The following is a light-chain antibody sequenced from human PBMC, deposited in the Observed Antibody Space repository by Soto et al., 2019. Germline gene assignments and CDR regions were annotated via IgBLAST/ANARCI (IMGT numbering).Light chain of an antibody. J-gene: IGLJ2*01. CDR3: QSYDSSNQGV. CDR2: DDN. Sequence: LTQPHSVSESPGKTVTISCTRSSGSIASNYVQWYQQRPGSAPSTVIYDDNQRPSGVPDRFSGSIDSSSNSASLTISGLKTEDEADYYCQSYDSSNQGVFGGGTKLTVL. V-gene: IGLV6-57*04. CDR1: SGSIASNY.